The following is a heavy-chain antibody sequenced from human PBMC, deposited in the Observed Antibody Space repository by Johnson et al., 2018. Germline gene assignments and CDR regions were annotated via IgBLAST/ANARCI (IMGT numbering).Heavy chain of an antibody. Sequence: QVQLVQSGAEVRKPGSSXKVSCKASGGTFSSYTISWVRQAPGQGLEWMGGIIPISGTPTYAQKFQGRVTITADQSPPTAYMELRSLRFDDTALYYCARDSGYDWGYFDCWGQGSLVTVSS. D-gene: IGHD5-12*01. CDR2: IIPISGTP. CDR1: GGTFSSYT. V-gene: IGHV1-69*12. J-gene: IGHJ4*02. CDR3: ARDSGYDWGYFDC.